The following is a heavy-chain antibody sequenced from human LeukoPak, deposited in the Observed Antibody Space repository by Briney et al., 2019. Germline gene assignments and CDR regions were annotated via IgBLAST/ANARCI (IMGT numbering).Heavy chain of an antibody. Sequence: GGSLRLTCSASGFTFSSYSMNWVRQAPGKGLEWVSSISSSSSYRYYADSVKGRFTISRDNSKNTLYLQMNSLRAEDTAVYYCAKDRGWNYFDYWGQGTLVTVSS. CDR1: GFTFSSYS. J-gene: IGHJ4*02. CDR2: ISSSSSYR. CDR3: AKDRGWNYFDY. D-gene: IGHD6-19*01. V-gene: IGHV3-21*04.